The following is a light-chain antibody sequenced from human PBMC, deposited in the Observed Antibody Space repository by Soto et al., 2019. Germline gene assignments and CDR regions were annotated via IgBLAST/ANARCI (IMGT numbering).Light chain of an antibody. CDR3: SSYINSITFVV. CDR1: SSDVGANNY. J-gene: IGLJ2*01. CDR2: EVS. V-gene: IGLV2-14*01. Sequence: QSALTQPASVSGSPGQPITISCTGTSSDVGANNYVSWYQHHPGKAPKPLIYEVSNRPSGVSSRFSGSKSGNTASLTISGLQAEDEADYYCSSYINSITFVVFGGGTKVTVL.